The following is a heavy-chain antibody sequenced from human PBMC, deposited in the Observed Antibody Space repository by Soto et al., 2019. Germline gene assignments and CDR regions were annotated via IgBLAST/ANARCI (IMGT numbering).Heavy chain of an antibody. J-gene: IGHJ4*02. V-gene: IGHV1-2*02. D-gene: IGHD6-19*01. CDR1: GYTFTGYN. Sequence: ASVKVSCKASGYTFTGYNMHWVRQAPGQGLEWMGWINPNSGATDFAQKFQGRVTMTRDTSISTAYMELSRLRSDDTAMYYCARVRVASDWYNSPDYWGQGTLVTSPQ. CDR3: ARVRVASDWYNSPDY. CDR2: INPNSGAT.